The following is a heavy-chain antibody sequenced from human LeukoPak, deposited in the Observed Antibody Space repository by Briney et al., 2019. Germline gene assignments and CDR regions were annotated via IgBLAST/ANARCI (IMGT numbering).Heavy chain of an antibody. D-gene: IGHD2-2*01. Sequence: ASVKVSCKASGYTFTSYGISWVRQAPGQGLEWMGWISAYNGNTNYAQKLQGRVTMTTDTSTSTAYMELRSLRSDDTAVYYCAREPYCSSTSCATGDYWGQGTLVTVSS. V-gene: IGHV1-18*01. CDR3: AREPYCSSTSCATGDY. CDR1: GYTFTSYG. J-gene: IGHJ4*02. CDR2: ISAYNGNT.